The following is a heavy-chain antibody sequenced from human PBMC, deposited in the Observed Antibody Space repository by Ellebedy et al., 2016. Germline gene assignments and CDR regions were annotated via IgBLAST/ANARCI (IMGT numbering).Heavy chain of an antibody. Sequence: GGSLRLSCAVSGFTVSSNYMSWVRQAPGKGLEWVAIIYRSGSTFYPDSVKGRFTISRDNSKNTLYLQMNSLRAEDTAVYYCARPGYKYGMDVWGQGTTVTVSS. D-gene: IGHD5-12*01. CDR3: ARPGYKYGMDV. CDR2: IYRSGST. CDR1: GFTVSSNY. J-gene: IGHJ6*02. V-gene: IGHV3-53*01.